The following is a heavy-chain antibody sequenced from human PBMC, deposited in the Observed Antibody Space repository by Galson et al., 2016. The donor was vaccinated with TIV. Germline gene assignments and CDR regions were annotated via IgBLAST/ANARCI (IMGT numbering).Heavy chain of an antibody. D-gene: IGHD2-21*01. J-gene: IGHJ4*02. CDR2: MSYDGDEK. Sequence: SLRLSCAASGFTFRSYTMHWVRQTPGRGLDWVALMSYDGDEKYYADSVRGRFTISRDNSKNTLYLQMNSLRTEDTAVYYCARPPYCGGACFKYDSWGQGTLVTVSS. CDR3: ARPPYCGGACFKYDS. V-gene: IGHV3-30-3*01. CDR1: GFTFRSYT.